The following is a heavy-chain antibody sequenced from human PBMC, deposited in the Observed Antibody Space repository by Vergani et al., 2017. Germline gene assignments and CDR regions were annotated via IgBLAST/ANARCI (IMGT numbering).Heavy chain of an antibody. Sequence: EVQLVESGGGLVQPGGSLRLSCAASGFTFSSYWMSWVRQAPGTGLEWVANIKQAGSEKYYADSVKGRFTISRDNSKNTLYLQMNSLRAEDTAVYYCARGLGGYYYGSGSYPLAATTDWFDPWGQGTLVTVSS. CDR2: IKQAGSEK. D-gene: IGHD3-10*01. V-gene: IGHV3-7*01. CDR1: GFTFSSYW. J-gene: IGHJ5*02. CDR3: ARGLGGYYYGSGSYPLAATTDWFDP.